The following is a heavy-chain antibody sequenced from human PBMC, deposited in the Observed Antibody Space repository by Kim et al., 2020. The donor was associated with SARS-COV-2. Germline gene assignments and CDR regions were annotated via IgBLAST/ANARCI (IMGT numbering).Heavy chain of an antibody. CDR1: GFTFGDYA. CDR2: ISYNTGSI. D-gene: IGHD2-2*02. J-gene: IGHJ1*01. Sequence: GGSLRLSYATSGFTFGDYAMHWVRQAPGKGLEWVSGISYNTGSIAYADSVKGRFTISRDNAKTSLYLQMKSLRAEDTALYYCTKAYCSSTNCYIVFWGQG. V-gene: IGHV3-9*01. CDR3: TKAYCSSTNCYIVF.